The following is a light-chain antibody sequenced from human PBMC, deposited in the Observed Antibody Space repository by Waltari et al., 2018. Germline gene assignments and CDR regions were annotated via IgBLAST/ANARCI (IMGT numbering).Light chain of an antibody. CDR3: QQANSFPSYT. Sequence: DIQMTQSPSSVSASVGERVTITCRASQDISNRLAWYQQKPGKAPRLLIYGASTLHFGVPSRFSGSGSGTEFTLTISSLQPEDFATYYCQQANSFPSYTFGQGTKLDIK. J-gene: IGKJ2*01. V-gene: IGKV1-12*02. CDR1: QDISNR. CDR2: GAS.